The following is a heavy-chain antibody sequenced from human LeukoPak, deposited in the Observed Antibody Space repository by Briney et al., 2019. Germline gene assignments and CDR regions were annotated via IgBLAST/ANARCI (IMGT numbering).Heavy chain of an antibody. CDR2: IYHSGST. CDR1: GYSISSGYY. D-gene: IGHD3-10*01. V-gene: IGHV4-38-2*02. CDR3: ARESDYYGSGSYFQDY. Sequence: SETLSLTCTVSGYSISSGYYWGWIRQPPGKGLEWIVIIYHSGSTYYNPSLKSRVTISVDTSKNQFSLKLSSVTAADTAVYYCARESDYYGSGSYFQDYWGQGTLVTVSS. J-gene: IGHJ4*02.